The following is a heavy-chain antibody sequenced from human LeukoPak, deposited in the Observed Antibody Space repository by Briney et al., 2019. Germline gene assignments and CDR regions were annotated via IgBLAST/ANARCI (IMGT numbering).Heavy chain of an antibody. CDR2: LSEGSDKS. J-gene: IGHJ4*02. Sequence: GGSLRLSCAASGVTFDNYAMSWVRQSPGKGLEWLSALSEGSDKSFYADSVRGRFTISRDNSKSTLYLHMNSLRAEDTAVYYCASHYHWGGNYYFHYWGQGTLVTVSS. D-gene: IGHD3-16*01. V-gene: IGHV3-23*01. CDR3: ASHYHWGGNYYFHY. CDR1: GVTFDNYA.